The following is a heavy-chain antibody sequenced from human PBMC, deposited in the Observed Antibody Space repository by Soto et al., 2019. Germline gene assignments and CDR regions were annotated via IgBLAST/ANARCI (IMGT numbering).Heavy chain of an antibody. CDR2: IIPIFGTA. CDR3: ARDTSSGSAFDY. D-gene: IGHD1-26*01. CDR1: GGTFSSYA. J-gene: IGHJ4*01. Sequence: GASVKVSCKASGGTFSSYAISWVRQAPGQGLEWMGGIIPIFGTANYAQKFQGRVTITADESTSTAYMELSSLRSEDTAVYYCARDTSSGSAFDYWGHGTLVTVSS. V-gene: IGHV1-69*13.